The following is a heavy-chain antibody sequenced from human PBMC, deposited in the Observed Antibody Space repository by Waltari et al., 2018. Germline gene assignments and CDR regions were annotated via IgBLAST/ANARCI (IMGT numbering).Heavy chain of an antibody. V-gene: IGHV4-4*02. D-gene: IGHD2-15*01. CDR1: GYSMSSTDW. CDR3: ARDRGRGIYLDT. J-gene: IGHJ4*02. CDR2: VHRSGRT. Sequence: QLQLQESGPGLVKPSGTLSLSCAVSGYSMSSTDWWSWVRQSPQKGLEWMGQVHRSGRTNYNPSFASRVTVSVDTSKNLFSLKVTSVTAADTAVYYCARDRGRGIYLDTWGPGTLVTVSP.